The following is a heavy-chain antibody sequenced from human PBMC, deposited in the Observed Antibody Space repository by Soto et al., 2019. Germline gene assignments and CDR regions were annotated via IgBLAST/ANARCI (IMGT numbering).Heavy chain of an antibody. J-gene: IGHJ4*02. D-gene: IGHD6-19*01. CDR2: IKQDGSEK. CDR3: ARGSSGWYEVDY. V-gene: IGHV3-7*02. CDR1: GFTFSTYW. Sequence: EVQLVEPGGGLVQPGGSLRLSCAASGFTFSTYWMNWVRQAPGKGLEWVANIKQDGSEKNYVDSVKGRFTISRDNAKNSLYLQMNSLRAEDTAVYYCARGSSGWYEVDYWGQGTLVTVSS.